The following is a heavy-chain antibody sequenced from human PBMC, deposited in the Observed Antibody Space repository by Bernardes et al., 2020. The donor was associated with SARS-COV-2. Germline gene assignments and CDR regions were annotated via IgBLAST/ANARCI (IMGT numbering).Heavy chain of an antibody. V-gene: IGHV1-2*02. D-gene: IGHD2-21*02. J-gene: IGHJ4*02. CDR1: GYTFTGYF. Sequence: ASVKVSCKASGYTFTGYFIHWVRQAPGQRLEWMGWINPNTGCTNYIQTFQGRVTMTRDTSITTAYMELSRLGSDDTAIYYCARTRTTISTTGIPVDYWGQGTLVTVSS. CDR3: ARTRTTISTTGIPVDY. CDR2: INPNTGCT.